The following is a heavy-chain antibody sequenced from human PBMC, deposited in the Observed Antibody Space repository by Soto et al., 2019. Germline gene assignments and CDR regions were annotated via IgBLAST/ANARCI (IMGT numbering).Heavy chain of an antibody. D-gene: IGHD3-22*01. CDR2: IWYDGSNK. CDR1: GFTFSSYG. V-gene: IGHV3-33*01. Sequence: QVQLVESGGGVVQPGRSLRLSCAASGFTFSSYGMHWVRQAPGKGLEWVAVIWYDGSNKYYADSVKGRFTISRDNSKNTLYLQMNSLRAEDTAVYYCARDSDYYDSSGYSSLDYWGQGTLVTVSS. J-gene: IGHJ4*02. CDR3: ARDSDYYDSSGYSSLDY.